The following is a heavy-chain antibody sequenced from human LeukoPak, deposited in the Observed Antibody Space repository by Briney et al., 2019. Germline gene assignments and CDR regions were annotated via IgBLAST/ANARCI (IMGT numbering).Heavy chain of an antibody. CDR3: ARNYGGNWFDP. J-gene: IGHJ5*02. Sequence: ASVKVSCKASGYTFTGYYMHWVRQAPGQGFEWMGWINPNSGGTNYAQKFQGRVTMTRNTSISTAYMELSSLRSEDTAVYYCARNYGGNWFDPWGQGTLVTVSS. CDR2: INPNSGGT. CDR1: GYTFTGYY. D-gene: IGHD4-23*01. V-gene: IGHV1-2*02.